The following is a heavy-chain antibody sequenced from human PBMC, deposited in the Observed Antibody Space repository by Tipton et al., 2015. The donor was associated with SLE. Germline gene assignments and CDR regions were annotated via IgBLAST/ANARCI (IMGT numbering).Heavy chain of an antibody. V-gene: IGHV3-20*04. J-gene: IGHJ3*02. CDR1: GFTFVDYG. CDR2: INWNGGST. D-gene: IGHD6-19*01. CDR3: ARGSGSGWLGDAIDI. Sequence: SLRLSCAASGFTFVDYGISWVRQAPGMGLESVSGINWNGGSTGYADSVQGRFTISRDNAKNSLYLHMNSLRAEDTALYYCARGSGSGWLGDAIDIWGQGTIFSDSS.